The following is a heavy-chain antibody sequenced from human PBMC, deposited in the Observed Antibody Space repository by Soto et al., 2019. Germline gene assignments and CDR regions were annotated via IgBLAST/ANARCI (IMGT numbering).Heavy chain of an antibody. CDR1: GFTFSSYA. CDR3: TKETTPFWGIVTIDY. D-gene: IGHD3-16*01. V-gene: IGHV3-30-3*01. CDR2: ISYDGSNK. J-gene: IGHJ4*02. Sequence: PGGSLRLSCAASGFTFSSYAMHWVRQAPGKGLEWVAVISYDGSNKYYAASVKGRFTISRDNSKNTLYLQMNSLSADDTAVYFCTKETTPFWGIVTIDYWGQGTLVTVSS.